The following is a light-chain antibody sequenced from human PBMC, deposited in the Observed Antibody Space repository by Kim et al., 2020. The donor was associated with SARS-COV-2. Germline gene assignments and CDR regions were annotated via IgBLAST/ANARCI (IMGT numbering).Light chain of an antibody. Sequence: ASVGDRFTIPCLASQGISSYLAWYQQKPGQAPKLLIHAASTLQTGVPSRFSGSGSGTEFTLTISCLQPEDFATYYCQRINSYPLTFGGGTKVDIK. CDR2: AAS. CDR1: QGISSY. J-gene: IGKJ4*01. CDR3: QRINSYPLT. V-gene: IGKV1-9*01.